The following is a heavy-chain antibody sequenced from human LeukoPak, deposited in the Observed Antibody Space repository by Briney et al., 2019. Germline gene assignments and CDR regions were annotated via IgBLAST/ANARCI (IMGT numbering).Heavy chain of an antibody. V-gene: IGHV4-39*01. Sequence: SETLSLTCTVSGGSISSSSYLWGWIRQPPGKGLEWIGSVYYSGNTNYNPSLKSRVTISVDTSKNQFSLKLSSVTAADTAVYYCAREATRDAFDIWGQGTMVTVSS. J-gene: IGHJ3*02. CDR2: VYYSGNT. CDR1: GGSISSSSYL. D-gene: IGHD1-26*01. CDR3: AREATRDAFDI.